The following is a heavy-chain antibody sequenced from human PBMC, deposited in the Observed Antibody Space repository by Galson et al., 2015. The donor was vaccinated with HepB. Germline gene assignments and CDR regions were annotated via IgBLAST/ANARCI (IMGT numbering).Heavy chain of an antibody. J-gene: IGHJ4*02. CDR3: ARHSGTSLDY. V-gene: IGHV3-74*01. CDR1: GITFSGYW. CDR2: INSDGSSR. D-gene: IGHD4-23*01. Sequence: SLRLSCAASGITFSGYWMHWVRQAPGKGLVWVARINSDGSSRYYADSVRGRFTISRDNARNTLFLQMDSLRAEDTALFYCARHSGTSLDYWGQGTLVTVSS.